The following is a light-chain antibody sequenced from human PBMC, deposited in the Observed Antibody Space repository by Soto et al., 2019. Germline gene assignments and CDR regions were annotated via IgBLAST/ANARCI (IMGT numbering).Light chain of an antibody. V-gene: IGKV1-39*01. Sequence: DIQMTQSPSSLSASVGDRVTITCRPMQSIDNFLNWYQQKPGKAPNILIYAASSLQSGVSSRFSGSGSGTDFTLTISSLQPEDSATYYCHQSYSLQYTFGQGTKVDI. J-gene: IGKJ2*01. CDR2: AAS. CDR3: HQSYSLQYT. CDR1: QSIDNF.